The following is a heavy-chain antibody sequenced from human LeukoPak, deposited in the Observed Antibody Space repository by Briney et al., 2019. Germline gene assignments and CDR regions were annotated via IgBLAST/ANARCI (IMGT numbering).Heavy chain of an antibody. J-gene: IGHJ6*03. V-gene: IGHV4-4*08. CDR3: ARVFGYSYGFYYYYYMDV. D-gene: IGHD5-18*01. Sequence: PSETLSLTCAVYGGSFSGYYWSWIRQPPGKGLEWIGRIYTSGSTNYNPSLKSRVTISVDTSKNQFSLKLSSVTAADTAVYYCARVFGYSYGFYYYYYMDVWGKGTTVTISS. CDR2: IYTSGST. CDR1: GGSFSGYY.